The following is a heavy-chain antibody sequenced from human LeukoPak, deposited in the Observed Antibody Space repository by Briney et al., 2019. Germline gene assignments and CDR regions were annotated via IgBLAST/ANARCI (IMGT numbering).Heavy chain of an antibody. CDR1: GFTFSSNG. CDR3: ATRSLSSSRFDY. J-gene: IGHJ4*02. V-gene: IGHV3-30*02. CDR2: IRNDGSNK. Sequence: GGSLRLSCVASGFTFSSNGMHWVRQAPGKGLEWVAFIRNDGSNKYYVDSVKGRFTIYRDNSKNTLYLQMNSLRAEDTAVYYCATRSLSSSRFDYWGQGTLVTVSS. D-gene: IGHD6-6*01.